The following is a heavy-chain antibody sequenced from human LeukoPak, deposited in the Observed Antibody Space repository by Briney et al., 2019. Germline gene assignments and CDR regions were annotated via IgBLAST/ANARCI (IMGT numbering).Heavy chain of an antibody. V-gene: IGHV3-11*01. CDR2: INSGGTTK. J-gene: IGHJ4*02. D-gene: IGHD3/OR15-3a*01. CDR3: ARETSWTFDN. Sequence: GGSLRLSCAASGFTSSDYYMTWIRQAPGKGLERVSYINSGGTTKFYADSVKGRFTISRDNAKNSLYLQMSSLRAEDTAVYYCARETSWTFDNWGQGTLVTVSS. CDR1: GFTSSDYY.